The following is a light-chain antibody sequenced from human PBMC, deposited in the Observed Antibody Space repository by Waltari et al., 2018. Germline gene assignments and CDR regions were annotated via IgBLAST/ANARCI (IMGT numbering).Light chain of an antibody. CDR3: XXXXNXXXWT. V-gene: IGKV3-15*01. CDR2: GAS. J-gene: IGKJ1*01. CDR1: QMMSTN. Sequence: ASQMMSTNLPESHQKPCQAPRLLISGASTRATNVPTRFSGSGSGTAFTLTISSLQSEDFAVXXXXXXXNXXXWTFGPGTKVEIK.